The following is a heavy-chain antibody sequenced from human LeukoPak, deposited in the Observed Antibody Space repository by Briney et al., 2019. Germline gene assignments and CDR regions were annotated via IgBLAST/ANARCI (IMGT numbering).Heavy chain of an antibody. CDR1: GYTFTSYG. D-gene: IGHD5-12*01. Sequence: ASVKVSCKASGYTFTSYGTSWVRQAPGQGLEWMGWSRAYNGNTNYAQKLQGRVTMTTDTSTSTAYMELRSLRSDDTAVYYCARLGVATTGQMPYYYGMDVWGKGTTVTVSS. CDR2: SRAYNGNT. V-gene: IGHV1-18*04. J-gene: IGHJ6*04. CDR3: ARLGVATTGQMPYYYGMDV.